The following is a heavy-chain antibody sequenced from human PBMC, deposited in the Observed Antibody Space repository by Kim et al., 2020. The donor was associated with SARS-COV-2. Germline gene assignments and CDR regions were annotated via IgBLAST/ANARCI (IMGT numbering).Heavy chain of an antibody. CDR3: ATDASTYGDYYYYYGMDV. V-gene: IGHV1-24*01. J-gene: IGHJ6*02. D-gene: IGHD4-17*01. Sequence: SVKVSCKVSGYTLTELSMHWVRQAPGKGLEWMGGFDPEDGETIYAQKFQGRVTMTEDTSTDTAYMELSSLRSEDTAVYYCATDASTYGDYYYYYGMDVWGQGTTVTVSS. CDR1: GYTLTELS. CDR2: FDPEDGET.